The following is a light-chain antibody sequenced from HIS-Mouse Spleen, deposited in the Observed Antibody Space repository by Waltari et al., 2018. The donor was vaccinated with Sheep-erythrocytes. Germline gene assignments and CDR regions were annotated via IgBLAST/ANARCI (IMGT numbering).Light chain of an antibody. CDR2: DVS. V-gene: IGLV2-11*01. CDR3: CSYAGSYNHV. J-gene: IGLJ1*01. Sequence: QSALTQPRSVSGSPGQSVTISCTGTSSDVGCYNYVSWYQQHPGKAPKLIIYDVSKRPSGVPDRFSGSKSGNTASLTISGLQAEDEADYYCCSYAGSYNHVFATGTKVTVL. CDR1: SSDVGCYNY.